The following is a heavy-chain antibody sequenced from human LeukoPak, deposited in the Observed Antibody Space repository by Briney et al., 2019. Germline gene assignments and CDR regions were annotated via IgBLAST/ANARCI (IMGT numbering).Heavy chain of an antibody. CDR1: GGSISSHY. D-gene: IGHD3-16*01. V-gene: IGHV4-4*09. J-gene: IGHJ4*02. CDR2: IFSGGST. CDR3: ARGRGPLRVEFGD. Sequence: PSETLSLTCTVSGGSISSHYCSWIRQAPGKGLEWIGFIFSGGSTNYNPSLKSRVSISMDTSQNQFSLKLTSVTAADTAVYYCARGRGPLRVEFGDWGQGALVTVSS.